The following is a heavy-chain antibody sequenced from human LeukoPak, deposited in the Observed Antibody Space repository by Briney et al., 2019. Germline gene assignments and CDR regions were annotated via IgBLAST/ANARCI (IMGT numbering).Heavy chain of an antibody. CDR2: ISYDGSNK. J-gene: IGHJ3*02. Sequence: PGGSLRLSCAASGFTFSSYAMHWVRQAPGKGLEWVAVISYDGSNKYYADSVKGRFTISRDNSKNTLYLQMNSLRAEDTAVYYCARDAYCSSTSCPPAGPFDIWGQGTMVTVSS. V-gene: IGHV3-30*04. D-gene: IGHD2-2*01. CDR1: GFTFSSYA. CDR3: ARDAYCSSTSCPPAGPFDI.